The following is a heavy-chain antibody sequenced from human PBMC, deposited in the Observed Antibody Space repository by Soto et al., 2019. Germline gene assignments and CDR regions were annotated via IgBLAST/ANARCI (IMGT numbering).Heavy chain of an antibody. D-gene: IGHD2-8*02. CDR3: ATVDRSVTLVGWFDT. J-gene: IGHJ5*02. CDR2: IIPVSGTA. CDR1: GGTFSSYV. Sequence: QVHLEQSGAEVKKPGSSVKVSCKFSGGTFSSYVIIWVRLAPGQGLEWLGGIIPVSGTANYAQKFHGRVTISAVAATNTDSMERSSVRFDYTALYYCATVDRSVTLVGWFDTWGQGTLVTVSA. V-gene: IGHV1-69*01.